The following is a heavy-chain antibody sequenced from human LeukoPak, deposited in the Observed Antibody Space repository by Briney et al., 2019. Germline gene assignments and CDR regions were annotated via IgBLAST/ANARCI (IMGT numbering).Heavy chain of an antibody. CDR2: INPNSGGT. CDR1: GYTFTGYY. D-gene: IGHD3-22*01. V-gene: IGHV1-2*02. CDR3: ARPPPWGDYYDSSYYYGMDV. J-gene: IGHJ6*02. Sequence: ASVKVSCKASGYTFTGYYMHWVRQAPGQGLEWMGWINPNSGGTNYAQKFQGRVTMTRDTSISTAYMELSRLRSDDTAVYYCARPPPWGDYYDSSYYYGMDVWGQGTTVTVSS.